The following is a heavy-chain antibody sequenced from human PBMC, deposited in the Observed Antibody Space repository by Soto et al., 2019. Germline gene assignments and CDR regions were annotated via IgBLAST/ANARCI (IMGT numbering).Heavy chain of an antibody. Sequence: SVKVSCKTSGGTFSTYAIYWVRQAPGQGLERMGAIIPLFGTADYAQKFQGRVTITADESTSTASMELSSLRSEDTAVCYCARPKGSYSSGYYYFDYWGQGTLVTVSS. CDR2: IIPLFGTA. CDR1: GGTFSTYA. J-gene: IGHJ4*02. CDR3: ARPKGSYSSGYYYFDY. V-gene: IGHV1-69*13. D-gene: IGHD6-19*01.